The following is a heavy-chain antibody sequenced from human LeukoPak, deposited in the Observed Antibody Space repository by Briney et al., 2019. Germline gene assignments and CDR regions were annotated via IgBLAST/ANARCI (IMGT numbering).Heavy chain of an antibody. CDR1: GGTFSSYA. J-gene: IGHJ4*02. CDR2: IIPILGIA. Sequence: SVKVSCKASGGTFSSYAISWVRQAPGQGLEWMGRIIPILGIANYAQKFQGRVTITADKSTSTAYMELSSLRSEDTAVYYCAPGVCSSNSCYGSFDYWGQGTLVTVSS. CDR3: APGVCSSNSCYGSFDY. V-gene: IGHV1-69*04. D-gene: IGHD2-2*01.